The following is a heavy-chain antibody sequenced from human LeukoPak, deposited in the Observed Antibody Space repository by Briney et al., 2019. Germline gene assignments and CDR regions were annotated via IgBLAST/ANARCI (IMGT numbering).Heavy chain of an antibody. J-gene: IGHJ4*02. D-gene: IGHD5-24*01. V-gene: IGHV3-53*01. Sequence: GGSLRLSCTATEFTVSRNYMLWVRQAPGKGLEWVSLIFSNGDTHYADSVKGRFTISRDTSKNTVSLQMNSLRVEDTAMYYCTRDQMNYWGQGTLVTVSS. CDR1: EFTVSRNY. CDR2: IFSNGDT. CDR3: TRDQMNY.